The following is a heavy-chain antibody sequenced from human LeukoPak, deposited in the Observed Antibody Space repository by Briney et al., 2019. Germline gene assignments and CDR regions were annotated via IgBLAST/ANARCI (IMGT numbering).Heavy chain of an antibody. V-gene: IGHV1-8*01. CDR1: GYTFTSYD. CDR3: ARTHHDYTNGNWFDP. CDR2: INPNSGGT. J-gene: IGHJ5*02. D-gene: IGHD4-11*01. Sequence: ASVKVSCKASGYTFTSYDINWVRQATGQGLEWMGWINPNSGGTGYAQKFQGRVTMTRDTSISTAYMELSSLRSDDTAVYYCARTHHDYTNGNWFDPWGQGTLVTVSS.